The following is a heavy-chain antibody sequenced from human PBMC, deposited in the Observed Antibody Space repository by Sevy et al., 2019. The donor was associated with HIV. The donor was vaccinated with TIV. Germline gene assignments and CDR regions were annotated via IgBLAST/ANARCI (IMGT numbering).Heavy chain of an antibody. D-gene: IGHD3-3*01. V-gene: IGHV3-48*03. J-gene: IGHJ6*02. CDR3: AKRGGQYDLGMDV. CDR1: GFTFRSFE. Sequence: GGSLRLSCAASGFTFRSFEMNWVRQAPGKGLEWVSYISSSGDTTDYTDSVRGRFTISRDNAKKSLYLQMNSLRGEDTAIYYCAKRGGQYDLGMDVWGQGPTVTVSS. CDR2: ISSSGDTT.